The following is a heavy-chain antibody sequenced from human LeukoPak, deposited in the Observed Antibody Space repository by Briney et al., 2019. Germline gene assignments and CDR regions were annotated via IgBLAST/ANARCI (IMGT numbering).Heavy chain of an antibody. Sequence: SETLSLTCTVSGGSISSSISYWGWIRQPPGKGLEWIGNVYDSGNTYTYYNPSLRSRVTISVDTSKNQFSLNLSSVTAADTAVYYCARDGGGGSGSDYRYFAFWGQGTLVTVSS. CDR2: VYDSGNTYT. CDR1: GGSISSSISY. CDR3: ARDGGGGSGSDYRYFAF. V-gene: IGHV4-39*07. J-gene: IGHJ4*02. D-gene: IGHD3-10*01.